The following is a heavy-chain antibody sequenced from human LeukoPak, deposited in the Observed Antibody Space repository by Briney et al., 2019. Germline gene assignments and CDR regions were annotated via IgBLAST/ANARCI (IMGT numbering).Heavy chain of an antibody. Sequence: GGSLRLSCAASGFTFSSYGMHWVRQAPGKGLEWVAAISYDGSNKYYADSVKGRFTISRDNSKNTLYLQMNSLRAEDTAVYYCAKGYSSSLDYWGQGTLVTVSS. J-gene: IGHJ4*02. CDR1: GFTFSSYG. D-gene: IGHD6-13*01. V-gene: IGHV3-30*18. CDR2: ISYDGSNK. CDR3: AKGYSSSLDY.